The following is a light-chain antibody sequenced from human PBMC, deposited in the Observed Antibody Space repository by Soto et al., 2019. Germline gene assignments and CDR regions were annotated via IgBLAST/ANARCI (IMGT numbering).Light chain of an antibody. CDR1: SSNIGSNT. CDR2: SNN. J-gene: IGLJ2*01. CDR3: VAWDDSLNGYVV. V-gene: IGLV1-44*01. Sequence: QSALTQPPSASGTPGQRVTISCSGSSSNIGSNTVNWYQQLPRTAPKLVIYSNNQRPSGVPDRFSGSKSGTSASLAISGLQSEDEADYYCVAWDDSLNGYVVFGRGTKVTVL.